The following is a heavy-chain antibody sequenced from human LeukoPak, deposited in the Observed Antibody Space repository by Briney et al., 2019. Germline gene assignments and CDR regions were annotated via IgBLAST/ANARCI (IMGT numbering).Heavy chain of an antibody. CDR1: GFTFSSYS. CDR3: ASNIVGATPDY. Sequence: GGSLRLSCAASGFTFSSYSMNWVRQAPGKGLEWVSSISSSSSYIYYADSVEGRFTISRDNAKNSLYLQMNSLRAEDTAVYYCASNIVGATPDYWGQGTLVTVSS. V-gene: IGHV3-21*01. J-gene: IGHJ4*02. CDR2: ISSSSSYI. D-gene: IGHD1-26*01.